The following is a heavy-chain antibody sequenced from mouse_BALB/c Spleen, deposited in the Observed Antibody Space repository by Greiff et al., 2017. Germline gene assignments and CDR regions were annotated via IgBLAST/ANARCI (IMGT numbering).Heavy chain of an antibody. D-gene: IGHD1-1*01. Sequence: EVQRVESGPSLVKPSQTLSLTCSVTGDSITSGYWNWIRKFPGNKLEYMGYISYSGSTYYNPSLKSRISITRDTSKNQYYLQLNSVTTEDTATYYCARGGYYGSSSGWFAYWGQGTLVTVSA. CDR2: ISYSGST. J-gene: IGHJ3*01. V-gene: IGHV3-8*02. CDR1: GDSITSGY. CDR3: ARGGYYGSSSGWFAY.